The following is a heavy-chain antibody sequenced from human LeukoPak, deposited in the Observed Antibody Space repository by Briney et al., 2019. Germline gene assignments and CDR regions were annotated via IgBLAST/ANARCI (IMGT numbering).Heavy chain of an antibody. CDR3: AKSLWSREGYYFDY. CDR1: GFTFSSYG. CDR2: IRYVGSNK. D-gene: IGHD5-18*01. J-gene: IGHJ4*02. V-gene: IGHV3-30*02. Sequence: GGSLRLSCAASGFTFSSYGMHWVRQAPGKGLEWVAFIRYVGSNKYYADSVKGRFTISRDNSKNTLYLQMNSLRAEDTAVYYCAKSLWSREGYYFDYWGQGTLVTVSS.